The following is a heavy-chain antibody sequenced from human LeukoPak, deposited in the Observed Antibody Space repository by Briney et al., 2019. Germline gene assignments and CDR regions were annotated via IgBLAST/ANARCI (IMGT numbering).Heavy chain of an antibody. J-gene: IGHJ4*02. Sequence: PGGSLRLSCAASGFTFSSYATSWVREAPGKGLEWVSAISGSGGSTYYADSVKGRFTISRDNSKNTLYLQMNSLRAEDTAVYYCAKGGYCSGGSCYHHYFDYWGQGTLVTVSS. D-gene: IGHD2-15*01. CDR1: GFTFSSYA. CDR2: ISGSGGST. V-gene: IGHV3-23*01. CDR3: AKGGYCSGGSCYHHYFDY.